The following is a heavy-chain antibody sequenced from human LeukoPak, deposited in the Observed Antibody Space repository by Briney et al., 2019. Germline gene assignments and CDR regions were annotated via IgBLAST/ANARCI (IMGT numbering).Heavy chain of an antibody. D-gene: IGHD1-26*01. CDR1: GYTFTSYG. V-gene: IGHV1-18*01. J-gene: IGHJ6*02. CDR2: ISAYNGNT. Sequence: ASVKVSCKASGYTFTSYGISWVRQAPGQGLEWTGWISAYNGNTNYAQKLQGRVTMTTDTSTSTAYMELRSLRSDDTAVYYCARDGGSYLYYYYYYGMDVWGQGTTVTVSS. CDR3: ARDGGSYLYYYYYYGMDV.